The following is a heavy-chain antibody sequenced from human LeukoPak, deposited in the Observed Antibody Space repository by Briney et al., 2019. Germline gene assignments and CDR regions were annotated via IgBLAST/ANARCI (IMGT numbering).Heavy chain of an antibody. CDR2: ISGSGGST. CDR1: GFTFSSDA. CDR3: AKLGIFPFQS. V-gene: IGHV3-23*01. D-gene: IGHD3-16*01. J-gene: IGHJ1*01. Sequence: PGGSLRLSCAASGFTFSSDAMSWVRQAPGKGLEWVSGISGSGGSTYHADSVKGRFTISRDNSKNTLYLQMNSLRAEDTAVYYCAKLGIFPFQSWGQGPLAPVSS.